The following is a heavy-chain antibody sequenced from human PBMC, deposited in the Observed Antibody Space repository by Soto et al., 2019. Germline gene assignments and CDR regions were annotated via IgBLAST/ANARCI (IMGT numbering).Heavy chain of an antibody. J-gene: IGHJ4*02. CDR2: ISYDGSNK. V-gene: IGHV3-30*18. CDR1: GFTFGSYG. CDR3: AKDRGYSGYEGFDY. Sequence: QVQLVQSGGGVVQPGRSLRLSCAASGFTFGSYGMHWVRQAPGKGLEWVAVISYDGSNKYYADSVKGRFTISRDNSKNTLYLQMNSLRAEDTAVYYCAKDRGYSGYEGFDYWGQGTLVTVSS. D-gene: IGHD5-12*01.